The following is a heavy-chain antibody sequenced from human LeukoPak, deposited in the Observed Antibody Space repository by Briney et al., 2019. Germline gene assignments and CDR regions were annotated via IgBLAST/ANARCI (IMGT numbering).Heavy chain of an antibody. J-gene: IGHJ6*02. V-gene: IGHV1-8*01. CDR3: ARWGDFWSGYYTDYYYGMDV. CDR2: MNPNSGNT. CDR1: GYTFTSYD. Sequence: ASVKVSCKASGYTFTSYDINWVRQATGQGLEWMGLMNPNSGNTGYAQKFQGRVTMTRNTSISTAYMELSSLRSEDTAVYYCARWGDFWSGYYTDYYYGMDVWGQGTTVTVSS. D-gene: IGHD3-3*01.